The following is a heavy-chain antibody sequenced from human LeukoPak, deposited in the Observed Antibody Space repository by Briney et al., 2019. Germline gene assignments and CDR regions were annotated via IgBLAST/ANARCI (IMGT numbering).Heavy chain of an antibody. J-gene: IGHJ5*02. CDR3: ARAGWFDT. V-gene: IGHV3-53*01. CDR1: GFTVSSNL. Sequence: RXSCAASGFTVSSNLMSWVRQAPGKGLEGVSVIYSGGSTYYAESVKGRFTISRDNSKNTVYLQMNSLRADDTAVYYCARAGWFDTWGQGTLVTVSS. CDR2: IYSGGST.